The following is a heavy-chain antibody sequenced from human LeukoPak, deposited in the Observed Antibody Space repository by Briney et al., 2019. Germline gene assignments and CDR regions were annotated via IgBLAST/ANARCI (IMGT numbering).Heavy chain of an antibody. V-gene: IGHV3-30*01. CDR1: GFTFSTYV. CDR3: ARVVAGSIYNSGMDV. CDR2: ILYDGSNK. D-gene: IGHD6-19*01. J-gene: IGHJ6*02. Sequence: GSLRLSCAASGFTFSTYVMHWVRQAPGKGLQWVAVILYDGSNKYFADSVKGRFIISRDNSKNTLYLQMNSLTAEDTAVYYCARVVAGSIYNSGMDVWGQGTTVTVSS.